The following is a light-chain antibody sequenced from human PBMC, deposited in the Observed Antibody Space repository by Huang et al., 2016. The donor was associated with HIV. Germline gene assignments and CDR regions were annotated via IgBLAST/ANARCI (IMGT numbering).Light chain of an antibody. CDR1: QDIGNS. J-gene: IGKJ5*01. V-gene: IGKV1-9*01. Sequence: IQLTQSPSSLSASVGDRIIITCRASQDIGNSFAWYQQKPGRAPKTLIFAASTLQSGVSSRFSGSVSGTYFTLTINGLQPEDFATYYCQQLHAYPVTFGQGTRLDIE. CDR3: QQLHAYPVT. CDR2: AAS.